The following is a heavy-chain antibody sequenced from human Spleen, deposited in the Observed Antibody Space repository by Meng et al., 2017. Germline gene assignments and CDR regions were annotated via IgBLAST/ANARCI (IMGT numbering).Heavy chain of an antibody. J-gene: IGHJ6*02. V-gene: IGHV4-59*01. CDR1: GVSITSYY. Sequence: SETLSPTCTVSGVSITSYYWSWLRQPPGKGLECIGYIHSSGSTYYNPSLGSRVTMSVDASKNQFSLKLTSVTAADTAVYYCARDRQGDGYNYDYQYGMDVWGQGTTVTVSS. CDR3: ARDRQGDGYNYDYQYGMDV. CDR2: IHSSGST. D-gene: IGHD5-24*01.